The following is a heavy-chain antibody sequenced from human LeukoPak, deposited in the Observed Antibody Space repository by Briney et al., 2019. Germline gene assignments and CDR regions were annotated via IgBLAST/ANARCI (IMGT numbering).Heavy chain of an antibody. V-gene: IGHV1-2*02. Sequence: ASVKLSCKASGYTFTGYYMHWVRQAPGQGLEWMGWINPNSGGTNYAQKFQGRVTMTSDTSISTDYMELSRLRSDDKAVYYWASLGDYYESSRYYAGAFDYWGQGTLVTVSS. CDR1: GYTFTGYY. D-gene: IGHD3-22*01. J-gene: IGHJ4*02. CDR2: INPNSGGT. CDR3: ASLGDYYESSRYYAGAFDY.